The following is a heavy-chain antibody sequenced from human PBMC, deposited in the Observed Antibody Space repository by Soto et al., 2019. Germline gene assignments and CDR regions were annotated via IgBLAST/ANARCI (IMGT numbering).Heavy chain of an antibody. Sequence: QVQLVESGGGVVQPGRSLRLSCAASGFTFSTHAMHWVRQAPGKGLECVAIVSFDGSNKYYADSVQGRFTISRDNSKNTLYLQMRGLTPEDTAVYYCARDQTGITTTGGGRIDHWGQGTLVTVSS. J-gene: IGHJ4*02. D-gene: IGHD1-20*01. CDR3: ARDQTGITTTGGGRIDH. CDR2: VSFDGSNK. V-gene: IGHV3-30-3*01. CDR1: GFTFSTHA.